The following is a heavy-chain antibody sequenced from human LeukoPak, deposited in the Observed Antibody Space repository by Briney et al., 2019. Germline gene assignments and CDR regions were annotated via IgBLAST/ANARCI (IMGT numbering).Heavy chain of an antibody. CDR1: GGSISSSSYY. Sequence: PSETLSLTCTVSGGSISSSSYYWGWIRQPPGKGLEWIGSIYYSGGTYYNPSLKSRVTISVDTSKNQFSLKLSSVTAADTAVYYCATPQLSHYFDYWGQGTLVTVSS. J-gene: IGHJ4*02. CDR3: ATPQLSHYFDY. V-gene: IGHV4-39*01. CDR2: IYYSGGT. D-gene: IGHD2/OR15-2a*01.